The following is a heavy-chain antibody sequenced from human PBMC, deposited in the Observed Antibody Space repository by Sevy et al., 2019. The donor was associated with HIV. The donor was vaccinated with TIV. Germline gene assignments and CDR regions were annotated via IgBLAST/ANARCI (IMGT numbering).Heavy chain of an antibody. V-gene: IGHV4-59*08. CDR1: GGSINSDH. J-gene: IGHJ3*02. Sequence: SETLSLTCTVSGGSINSDHWNWIRQPPGKGLEWIGYVYYTGGTNYNPSLKNRVTISVDRTKNQFTLKLTSVTAADTAGYYCARRNDFDIWGQRTMVTVSS. CDR3: ARRNDFDI. CDR2: VYYTGGT.